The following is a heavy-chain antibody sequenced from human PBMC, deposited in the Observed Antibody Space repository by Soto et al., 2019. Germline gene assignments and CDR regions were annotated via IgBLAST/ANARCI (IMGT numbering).Heavy chain of an antibody. CDR2: VYHSGTT. CDR3: ARDGAGTTPGWFDP. Sequence: QVQLQESGPGLVKPSQTLSLTCTVSGASITSVGYSWTWIRQHPGKGLEWIGYVYHSGTTYYNPSLKSRATISVDTSKNKFYLRLTSVTAADTAIYYCARDGAGTTPGWFDPWGQGTLVTVSS. J-gene: IGHJ5*02. V-gene: IGHV4-31*03. D-gene: IGHD1-7*01. CDR1: GASITSVGYS.